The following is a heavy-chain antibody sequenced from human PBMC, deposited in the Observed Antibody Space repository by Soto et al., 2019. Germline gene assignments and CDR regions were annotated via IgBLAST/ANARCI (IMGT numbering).Heavy chain of an antibody. D-gene: IGHD2-2*02. J-gene: IGHJ4*02. Sequence: ASVKVSCKASGYTFTSYDINWVRQATGQGLEWMGWMNPNSGNTGYAQKFQGRVTMTRDTSTSTVYMELSSLRSEDTAVYYCARELVVPAAICDYWGQGTLVTASS. V-gene: IGHV1-8*01. CDR2: MNPNSGNT. CDR3: ARELVVPAAICDY. CDR1: GYTFTSYD.